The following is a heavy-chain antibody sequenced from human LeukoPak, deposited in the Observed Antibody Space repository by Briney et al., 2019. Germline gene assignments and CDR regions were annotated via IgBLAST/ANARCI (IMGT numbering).Heavy chain of an antibody. V-gene: IGHV5-51*01. CDR1: GYSFTSYW. CDR2: ICPGDSYT. Sequence: GESLKISCKCSGYSFTSYWICWGRQMPGKGLEWMGIICPGDSYTRYSPSCRGNVTISVDKSISTDYLQWSSLKASDTAMYYCARLHIAVAGTGFDYWGQGTLVTVSS. D-gene: IGHD6-19*01. CDR3: ARLHIAVAGTGFDY. J-gene: IGHJ4*02.